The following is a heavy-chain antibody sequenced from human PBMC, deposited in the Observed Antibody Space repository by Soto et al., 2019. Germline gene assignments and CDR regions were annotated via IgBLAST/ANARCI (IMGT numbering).Heavy chain of an antibody. J-gene: IGHJ6*02. D-gene: IGHD2-2*01. CDR3: ARGGYCSSTSCYRDYYGMDV. V-gene: IGHV3-72*01. CDR2: TRNKANSYTT. Sequence: GGSLRLSCAASGFTFSDHYMDWVRQAPGKGLEWVGRTRNKANSYTTEYAASVKGRFTISRDDSKNSLYLQMNSLKTEDTAVYYCARGGYCSSTSCYRDYYGMDVWGQGTTVTVSS. CDR1: GFTFSDHY.